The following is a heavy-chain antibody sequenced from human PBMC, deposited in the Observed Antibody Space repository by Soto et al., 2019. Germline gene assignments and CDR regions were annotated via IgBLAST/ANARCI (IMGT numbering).Heavy chain of an antibody. CDR2: TRSNGEYT. J-gene: IGHJ5*02. V-gene: IGHV3-23*01. D-gene: IGHD4-17*01. Sequence: PGGSLRLSCAVCGFTFSNYSMTWVRQAPWKGLEWVSTTRSNGEYTYYADSVKGRFTVSRDNSQNALFLEMSSLRAEDTAVYYCARGQRALLTYGPFDPWGQGTLVAVSS. CDR1: GFTFSNYS. CDR3: ARGQRALLTYGPFDP.